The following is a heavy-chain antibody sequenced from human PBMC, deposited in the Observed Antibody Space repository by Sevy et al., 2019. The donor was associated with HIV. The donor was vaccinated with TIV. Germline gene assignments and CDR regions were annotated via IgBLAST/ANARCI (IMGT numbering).Heavy chain of an antibody. Sequence: GGSLRLSCAVPGFTFSGSAIHWVRQASGKGLEWVGRFRVKGNGYAKAYAASVKGRLTISTDDSKNTAYLQMNSLKTEDTAVYYISISRYGDKPYYFDYWGQGTLVTVSS. D-gene: IGHD4-17*01. J-gene: IGHJ4*02. CDR1: GFTFSGSA. V-gene: IGHV3-73*01. CDR3: SISRYGDKPYYFDY. CDR2: FRVKGNGYAK.